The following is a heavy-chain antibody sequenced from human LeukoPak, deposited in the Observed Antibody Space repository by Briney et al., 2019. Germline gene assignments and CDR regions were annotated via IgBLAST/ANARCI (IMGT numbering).Heavy chain of an antibody. CDR3: ARVGGSGWYHYYYGMDV. V-gene: IGHV4-34*01. D-gene: IGHD6-19*01. CDR2: TNPSGST. CDR1: GGSFSGYY. J-gene: IGHJ6*02. Sequence: SETLSLTRAVYGGSFSGYYWSWIRQSPGKGLEWIGETNPSGSTKYNPSLKSRVTISVDTSKNQFSLKLSSVIVADTAVYYCARVGGSGWYHYYYGMDVWGQGTTVTVSS.